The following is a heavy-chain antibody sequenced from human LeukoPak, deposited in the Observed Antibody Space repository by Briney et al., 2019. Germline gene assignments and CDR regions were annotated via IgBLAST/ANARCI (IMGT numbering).Heavy chain of an antibody. CDR1: GFTFSSYS. CDR3: ARDFTSPTTQKFDTVTTNYYYYYMDV. V-gene: IGHV3-21*01. CDR2: ISSSSSYI. D-gene: IGHD4-11*01. Sequence: PGGSLRLSCAASGFTFSSYSMNWVRQAPGKGLEWVSSISSSSSYIYYADSVKGRFTISRDNAKSSLYLQMNSLRAEDTAVYYCARDFTSPTTQKFDTVTTNYYYYYMDVWGKGTTVTVSS. J-gene: IGHJ6*03.